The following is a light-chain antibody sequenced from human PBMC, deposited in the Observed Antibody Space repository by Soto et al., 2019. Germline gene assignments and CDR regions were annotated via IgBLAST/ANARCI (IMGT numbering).Light chain of an antibody. J-gene: IGKJ2*01. CDR1: QGSNKF. V-gene: IGKV1-9*01. CDR2: GES. Sequence: IQLTQSPSSLSASVGDRVTITCRASQGSNKFSALYQQRPGKAPQLLVYGESTLQSRVPSRFSGSGSGTDFTLAISSLQPEDFATYYSHHLTNFRFTFGQGTKLDIK. CDR3: HHLTNFRFT.